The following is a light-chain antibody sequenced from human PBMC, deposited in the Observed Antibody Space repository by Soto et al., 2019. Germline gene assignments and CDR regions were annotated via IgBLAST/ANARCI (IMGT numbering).Light chain of an antibody. CDR3: QSYDSGLSGWV. J-gene: IGLJ3*02. Sequence: QPVLPQPPSVSGAPGHRVNISFTASSSNSGTGYDVHGYQQLPGTVPKLLIYGNSNRPSGVPDRFSGSQSGNSDSLAITGLPADDEHDYCCQSYDSGLSGWVFGGGTKLTVL. CDR1: SSNSGTGYD. V-gene: IGLV1-40*01. CDR2: GNS.